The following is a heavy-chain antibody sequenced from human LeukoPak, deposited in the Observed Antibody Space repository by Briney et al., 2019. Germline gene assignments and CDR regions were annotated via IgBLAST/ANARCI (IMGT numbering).Heavy chain of an antibody. Sequence: GGSLRLSCAASGFTFSSYWMSWVRQAPGKGLEWVANIKQDGSEKYYVDSVKGRFTISRDNAKNSLYLQMNSLRAEDTAVYYCAREGGFGELLLNRGFDSWGQGTLVTVSS. D-gene: IGHD3-10*01. CDR3: AREGGFGELLLNRGFDS. CDR1: GFTFSSYW. J-gene: IGHJ4*02. V-gene: IGHV3-7*03. CDR2: IKQDGSEK.